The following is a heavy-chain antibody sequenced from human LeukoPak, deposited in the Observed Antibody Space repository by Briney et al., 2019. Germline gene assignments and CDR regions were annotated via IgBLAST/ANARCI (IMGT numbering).Heavy chain of an antibody. V-gene: IGHV1-69*04. D-gene: IGHD3-10*01. CDR3: ASYSEGYYGSGSYWSHAFDI. CDR2: IIPILGIA. CDR1: GGTFSSYA. J-gene: IGHJ3*02. Sequence: GASVKVSCKASGGTFSSYAISWVRQAPGQGLEWMGRIIPILGIANYAQKFQGRVTITADKSTSTAYMELSSLRSEDTAVYYCASYSEGYYGSGSYWSHAFDIWGQGTMVTVSS.